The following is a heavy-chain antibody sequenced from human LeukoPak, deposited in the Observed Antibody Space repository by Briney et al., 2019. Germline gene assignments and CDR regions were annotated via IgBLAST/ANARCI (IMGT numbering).Heavy chain of an antibody. CDR3: ARGVYDSSGYYYFDY. D-gene: IGHD3-22*01. CDR1: GGTFSSYA. CDR2: IILIFGTA. Sequence: SVKVSCKASGGTFSSYAISWVRQAPGQGLEWMGGIILIFGTANYAQKFQGRVTITADESTSTAYMELSSLRSEDTAVYYCARGVYDSSGYYYFDYWGQGTLVTVSS. J-gene: IGHJ4*02. V-gene: IGHV1-69*01.